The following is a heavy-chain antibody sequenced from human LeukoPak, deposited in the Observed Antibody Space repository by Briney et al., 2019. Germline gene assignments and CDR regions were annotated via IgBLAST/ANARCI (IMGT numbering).Heavy chain of an antibody. J-gene: IGHJ3*02. Sequence: SETLSLTCTVSGGSISSSSYYWGWIRQPPGKGLEWIGSIYYSGSTYYNPSLKSRVTISVDTSKNQFSLKLSSVTAADTAVYYCARVPDYGDYVGDAFDIWGQGTMVTVSS. CDR2: IYYSGST. D-gene: IGHD4-17*01. CDR1: GGSISSSSYY. V-gene: IGHV4-39*01. CDR3: ARVPDYGDYVGDAFDI.